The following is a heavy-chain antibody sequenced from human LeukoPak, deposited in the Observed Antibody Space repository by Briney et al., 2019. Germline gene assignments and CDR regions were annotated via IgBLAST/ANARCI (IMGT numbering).Heavy chain of an antibody. Sequence: SETLSLTCTVSGYSISSGYYWGWIRQPPGKGLEWIGSIYHSGRTFYNPSLKSRVTISVDTSKNQFSLKLTSVTAADTAVYYCASLRKRGGAFDTWGQGTMVTVSS. V-gene: IGHV4-38-2*02. J-gene: IGHJ3*02. CDR1: GYSISSGYY. CDR3: ASLRKRGGAFDT. CDR2: IYHSGRT.